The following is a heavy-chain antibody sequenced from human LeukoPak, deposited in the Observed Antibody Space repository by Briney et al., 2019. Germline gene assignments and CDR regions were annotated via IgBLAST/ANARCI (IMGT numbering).Heavy chain of an antibody. CDR2: IHYNGDT. CDR1: GTFFSGYF. Sequence: SETLSLTCTVSGTFFSGYFWGWIRQPPGKGLEWIAYIHYNGDTNYNPSLKSRVTISVGPSRNQFSLQLSSVTAADTAVYYCARHITGSGSAFDHWGRGTLVTVSS. CDR3: ARHITGSGSAFDH. D-gene: IGHD3-10*01. V-gene: IGHV4-59*08. J-gene: IGHJ2*01.